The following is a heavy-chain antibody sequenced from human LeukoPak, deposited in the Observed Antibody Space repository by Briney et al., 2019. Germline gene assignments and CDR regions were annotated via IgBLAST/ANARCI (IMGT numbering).Heavy chain of an antibody. V-gene: IGHV4-59*01. Sequence: SETLSLTCAVSGGSISSYYWSWIRQPPGKGLEWIGYIYYSGSTNYNPSLKSRVTISVDTSKNQFSLKLSSVTAADTAVYYCARVPPTFGYSYGLGKDNWFDPWGQGTLVTVSS. D-gene: IGHD5-18*01. CDR3: ARVPPTFGYSYGLGKDNWFDP. CDR2: IYYSGST. J-gene: IGHJ5*02. CDR1: GGSISSYY.